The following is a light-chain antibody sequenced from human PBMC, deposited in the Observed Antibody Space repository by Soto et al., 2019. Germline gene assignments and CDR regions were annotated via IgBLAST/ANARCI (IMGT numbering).Light chain of an antibody. J-gene: IGLJ1*01. CDR3: SSYAGSNKSV. CDR1: SSDGGGYNY. CDR2: EVS. Sequence: QSVLTQPPSASGSPGQTVTISCTGTSSDGGGYNYVSWYQQPPGKAPNLMIYEVSKRPSGVPDRFSGSKSGNTASLTVSGLQPEDEADYYCSSYAGSNKSVFGTGTKVTVL. V-gene: IGLV2-8*01.